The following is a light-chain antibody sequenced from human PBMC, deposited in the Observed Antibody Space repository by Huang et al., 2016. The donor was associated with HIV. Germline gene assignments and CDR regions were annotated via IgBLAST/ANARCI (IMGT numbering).Light chain of an antibody. J-gene: IGKJ3*01. CDR3: HQYGSPPFT. CDR2: GES. Sequence: EFVLPQSPGTLSLSPGERATLSCRASQSISSRSLSWYLQKPGQSPTLLIHGESTRATDIPDRFSGSGSGTDFTLTISRLEPEDFAVYYCHQYGSPPFTFGPGTKVDIK. V-gene: IGKV3-20*01. CDR1: QSISSRS.